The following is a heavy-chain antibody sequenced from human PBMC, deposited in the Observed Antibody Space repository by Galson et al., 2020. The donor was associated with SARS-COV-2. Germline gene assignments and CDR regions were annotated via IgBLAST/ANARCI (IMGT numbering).Heavy chain of an antibody. CDR2: ISADGSSI. CDR1: GFTFSSYW. J-gene: IGHJ4*02. V-gene: IGHV3-74*01. D-gene: IGHD2-2*01. Sequence: QAGGSLRLSCAASGFTFSSYWMHWVRQAPGKGLMWVSRISADGSSIGYADSVRGRFSISRDNAKNALYLQMNSLRVEDTAVYYCVRHAPYDYWGQGTLVTVSS. CDR3: VRHAPYDY.